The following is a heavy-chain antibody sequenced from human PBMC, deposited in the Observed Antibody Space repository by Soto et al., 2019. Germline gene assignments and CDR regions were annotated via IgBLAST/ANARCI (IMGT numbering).Heavy chain of an antibody. D-gene: IGHD4-4*01. V-gene: IGHV3-30-3*01. Sequence: QVQLVESGGGVVQPGRSLRLSCAASGFTFSSYAMHWVRQAPGKGLEWVAVISYDGSNKYYADSVKGRFTISRDNSQNRLYLEMNSLRAEDTAVYYCARPLWRDDYNWGYFDLWGRGTLVTFSS. CDR3: ARPLWRDDYNWGYFDL. CDR1: GFTFSSYA. CDR2: ISYDGSNK. J-gene: IGHJ2*01.